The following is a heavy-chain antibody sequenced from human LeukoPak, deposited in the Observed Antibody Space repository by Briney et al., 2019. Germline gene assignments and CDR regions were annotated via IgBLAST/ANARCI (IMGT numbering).Heavy chain of an antibody. D-gene: IGHD2/OR15-2a*01. Sequence: GESLKISCKGSGYSFTIYWIGWVRQMPGKGLEWMGIIYPGDSDTRYSPSFQGQVTISADKSISTAYLQWSSLKASDTAMYYCARHSRISRGELDYWGQGTLVTVSS. CDR1: GYSFTIYW. CDR3: ARHSRISRGELDY. V-gene: IGHV5-51*01. CDR2: IYPGDSDT. J-gene: IGHJ4*02.